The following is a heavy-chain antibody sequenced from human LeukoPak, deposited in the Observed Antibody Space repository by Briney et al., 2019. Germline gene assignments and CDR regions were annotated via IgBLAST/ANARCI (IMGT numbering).Heavy chain of an antibody. Sequence: GASVKVSCKASGYTFTGYYMHWVRQAPGQGLEWMGWINPNSGGTNYAQKFQGRATMTRDTPISTAYMELSRLRSDDTAVYYCARADMVRGVIIMGAFDIWGQGTMVTVSS. CDR1: GYTFTGYY. D-gene: IGHD3-10*01. CDR2: INPNSGGT. CDR3: ARADMVRGVIIMGAFDI. J-gene: IGHJ3*02. V-gene: IGHV1-2*02.